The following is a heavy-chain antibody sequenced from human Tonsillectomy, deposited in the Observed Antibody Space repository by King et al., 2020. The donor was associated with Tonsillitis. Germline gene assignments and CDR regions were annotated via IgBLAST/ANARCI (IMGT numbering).Heavy chain of an antibody. J-gene: IGHJ5*02. CDR1: GYTFTNYW. V-gene: IGHV5-51*03. CDR3: ARRLLPISNWFDP. Sequence: QLVQSGAEVKKPGESLRISCEGSGYTFTNYWIGWVRQMPGKGLEWMGIIYPGDSDTRYSPSFQGQVTISVGKSINTAYLQWSSLKASDTALYYCARRLLPISNWFDPWGQGTLVTVSS. D-gene: IGHD2/OR15-2a*01. CDR2: IYPGDSDT.